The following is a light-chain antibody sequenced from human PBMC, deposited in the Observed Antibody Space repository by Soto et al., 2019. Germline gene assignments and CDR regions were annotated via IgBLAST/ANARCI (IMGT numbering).Light chain of an antibody. V-gene: IGKV3-20*01. Sequence: DNVVKHPPGNLSRAAVWRATLSFRTSQSVSSYSLAWYQQKPGQAPRLVMYGTSNRATGIPDRFSGSGSGTDFTLTISRLEPEDFAVYYCQHADSSTRKFGQGTKVEIK. CDR2: GTS. J-gene: IGKJ1*01. CDR1: QSVSSYS. CDR3: QHADSSTRK.